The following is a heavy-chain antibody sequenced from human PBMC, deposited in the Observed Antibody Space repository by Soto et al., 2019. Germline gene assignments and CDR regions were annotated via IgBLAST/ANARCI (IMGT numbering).Heavy chain of an antibody. CDR1: GYTLTELS. D-gene: IGHD3-16*01. Sequence: ASVKVSCKVSGYTLTELSMHWVRQAPGKGLEWMGGFDPEDGETIYAQKFQGRVTMTEDTSTDTAYMELSSLRSEDTAVYYCATSPITDYFFYYGMDVWGQGTTVTVSS. J-gene: IGHJ6*02. V-gene: IGHV1-24*01. CDR2: FDPEDGET. CDR3: ATSPITDYFFYYGMDV.